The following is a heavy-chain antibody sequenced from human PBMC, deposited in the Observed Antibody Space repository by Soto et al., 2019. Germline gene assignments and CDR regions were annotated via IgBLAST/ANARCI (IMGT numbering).Heavy chain of an antibody. CDR1: GYTFTNYG. Sequence: GASVKVSCKASGYTFTNYGISWVRQAPGQGLEWMGWINVYNGNTKYAQKVQGRVTMTTDTSTSTAYMELRSLRSDDTAAYYCARGVGSGSYYTQYNWFDPWGQGTLVTVSS. J-gene: IGHJ5*02. CDR2: INVYNGNT. CDR3: ARGVGSGSYYTQYNWFDP. V-gene: IGHV1-18*01. D-gene: IGHD3-10*01.